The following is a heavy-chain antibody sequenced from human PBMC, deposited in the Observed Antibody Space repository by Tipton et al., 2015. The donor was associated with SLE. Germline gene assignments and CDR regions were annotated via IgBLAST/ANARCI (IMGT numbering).Heavy chain of an antibody. CDR1: GDSLSSNNYY. Sequence: TLSLTCSVSGDSLSSNNYYWGWIRQSPAQGLEWIGTIHYAGGTYYNPSLRSRLTISVDTSENHFSLNPNSVTAADTAVYFCARQRGYYDGTPFPPWNFDLWGRGTQVTVSS. CDR2: IHYAGGT. V-gene: IGHV4-39*07. J-gene: IGHJ2*01. D-gene: IGHD3-16*01. CDR3: ARQRGYYDGTPFPPWNFDL.